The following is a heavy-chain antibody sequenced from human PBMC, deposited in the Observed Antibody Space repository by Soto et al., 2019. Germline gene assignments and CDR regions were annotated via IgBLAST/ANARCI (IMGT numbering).Heavy chain of an antibody. V-gene: IGHV4-31*03. CDR1: GGSISSGGYY. D-gene: IGHD2-15*01. CDR3: ASSRRSGVGVLAFDI. Sequence: QVQLQESGPGLVKPSQTLSLTCTVSGGSISSGGYYWSWIRQHPGKCLEWIGYIYYSGSTYYNPSLKSRVTISVDTARTQFSLKLSSVTAADTAVYYCASSRRSGVGVLAFDIWGQVTMVTVSS. J-gene: IGHJ3*02. CDR2: IYYSGST.